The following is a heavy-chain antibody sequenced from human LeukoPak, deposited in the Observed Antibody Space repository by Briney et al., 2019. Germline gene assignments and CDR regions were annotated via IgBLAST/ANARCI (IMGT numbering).Heavy chain of an antibody. D-gene: IGHD1-26*01. CDR2: IRYDGSNK. V-gene: IGHV3-30*02. CDR3: AKDRINSGSSPREFDY. J-gene: IGHJ4*02. Sequence: PGGSLRLSCAASGFTFGSYGMHWVRQAPGKGLEWVAFIRYDGSNKYYADSVKGRFTISRDNSKNTLYLQMNSLRAEDTAVYYCAKDRINSGSSPREFDYWGQGTQVTVSS. CDR1: GFTFGSYG.